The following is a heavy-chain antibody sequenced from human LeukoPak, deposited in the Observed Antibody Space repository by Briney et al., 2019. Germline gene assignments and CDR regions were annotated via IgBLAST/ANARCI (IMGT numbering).Heavy chain of an antibody. CDR1: GYTFTSYD. D-gene: IGHD2-2*01. J-gene: IGHJ6*03. CDR3: ARGQADCSSTSCYGSNYYYYYMDV. CDR2: MNPNSGNT. Sequence: GASVKVSCKASGYTFTSYDINWVRQATGQGLEWMGWMNPNSGNTGYAQKFQGRVTITRNTSISTAYMELSSLRSEDTAVYYCARGQADCSSTSCYGSNYYYYYMDVWGKGTTVTVSS. V-gene: IGHV1-8*03.